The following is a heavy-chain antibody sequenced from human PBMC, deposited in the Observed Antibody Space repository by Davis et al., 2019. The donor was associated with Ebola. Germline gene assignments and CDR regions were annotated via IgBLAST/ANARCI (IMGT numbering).Heavy chain of an antibody. CDR3: AKLSGPGAFDI. D-gene: IGHD1-14*01. Sequence: PGGSLSLSCAASGFTFSSYGMHWVRQAPGKGLEWVAVISYDGSNKYYADSVKGRFTISRDNSKNTLYLQMNSLRAEDTAVYYCAKLSGPGAFDIWGQGTMVTVSS. V-gene: IGHV3-30*18. CDR2: ISYDGSNK. J-gene: IGHJ3*02. CDR1: GFTFSSYG.